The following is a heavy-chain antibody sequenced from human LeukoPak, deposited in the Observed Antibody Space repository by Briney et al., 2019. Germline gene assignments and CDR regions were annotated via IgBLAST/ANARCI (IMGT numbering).Heavy chain of an antibody. J-gene: IGHJ3*02. V-gene: IGHV4-4*07. CDR1: GASVSTYY. CDR3: ARGGVLDAFDI. D-gene: IGHD3-16*01. CDR2: VYTSGST. Sequence: SETLPLTCTVSGASVSTYYWSWIRQPAGKGLEWIGRVYTSGSTNYNPSLKSRVTMSLDTSKNQFSLKLNSVTAADTAVYYCARGGVLDAFDIWGQGTMVTVSS.